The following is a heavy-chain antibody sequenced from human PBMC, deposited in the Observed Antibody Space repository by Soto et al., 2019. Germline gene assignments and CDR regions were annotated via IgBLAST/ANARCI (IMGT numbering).Heavy chain of an antibody. CDR3: AREELKVPLERAAGFDP. D-gene: IGHD1-1*01. Sequence: SETLSLTCTVSGASIRSDDHYWSWIRQPPGKGLEWIGYIYHNGNTHYNPSLKSRVTISVDTSKNQFSLKLNFVTAADTAVYYCAREELKVPLERAAGFDPWGQGTLVTVS. J-gene: IGHJ5*02. CDR1: GASIRSDDHY. CDR2: IYHNGNT. V-gene: IGHV4-30-4*08.